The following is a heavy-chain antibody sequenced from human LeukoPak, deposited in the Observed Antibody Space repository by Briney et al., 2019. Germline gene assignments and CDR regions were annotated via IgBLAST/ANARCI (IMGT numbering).Heavy chain of an antibody. CDR3: VKGMGLSNDAFDF. J-gene: IGHJ3*01. Sequence: GGSLRLSCAASGFTFSSYGMHWVRQAPGKGLEWVAAISYDGSNKYYADSVKGRFTISRDNSKNTLYLQMNSLRAGDTAVYYCVKGMGLSNDAFDFWGQGTMVTVSS. CDR2: ISYDGSNK. V-gene: IGHV3-30*18. CDR1: GFTFSSYG. D-gene: IGHD2/OR15-2a*01.